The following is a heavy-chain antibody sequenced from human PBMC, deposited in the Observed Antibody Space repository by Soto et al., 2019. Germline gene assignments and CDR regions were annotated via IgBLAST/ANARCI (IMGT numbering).Heavy chain of an antibody. D-gene: IGHD3-9*01. J-gene: IGHJ5*02. V-gene: IGHV4-59*01. CDR2: TYYSGNT. Sequence: PSETLSLTCSVSGDSISSSYWSWIRQPPGKGLEWIGSTYYSGNTNYNPSLKTRVTISVDTSKNQVSLRLNSVTAADTAVYYCARIFVWRFDPWGQGALVTVS. CDR3: ARIFVWRFDP. CDR1: GDSISSSY.